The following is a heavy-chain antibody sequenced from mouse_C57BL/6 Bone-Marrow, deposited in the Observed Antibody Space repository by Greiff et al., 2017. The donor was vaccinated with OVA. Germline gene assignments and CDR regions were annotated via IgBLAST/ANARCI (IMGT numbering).Heavy chain of an antibody. CDR3: ARKEDGYYLFAY. CDR1: GFSFTSYG. CDR2: IWSGGST. Sequence: VKLVESGPGLVQPSQRLSITCTVSGFSFTSYGVHWVRQSPGKGLEWLGVIWSGGSTDYNAAFISRLSISKDYSKSQVFFKMNSLQADDTAIYYCARKEDGYYLFAYWGQGTLVTVSA. D-gene: IGHD2-3*01. J-gene: IGHJ3*01. V-gene: IGHV2-2*01.